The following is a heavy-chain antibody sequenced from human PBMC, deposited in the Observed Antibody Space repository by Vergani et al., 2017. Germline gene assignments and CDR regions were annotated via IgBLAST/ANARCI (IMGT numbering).Heavy chain of an antibody. D-gene: IGHD3-16*01. J-gene: IGHJ4*02. V-gene: IGHV3-30*02. CDR2: LQFDGSNQ. Sequence: QVQLVESGGGVVQRGGSLRLSCATSGFTLSNYDMQWIRQGPGKGLEFVALLQFDGSNQYYADSVKGRFTLSRDFSKNTLYLQMNSLRTDDTATYYCAKHFRGWGIDYWGQGTQVIVSS. CDR3: AKHFRGWGIDY. CDR1: GFTLSNYD.